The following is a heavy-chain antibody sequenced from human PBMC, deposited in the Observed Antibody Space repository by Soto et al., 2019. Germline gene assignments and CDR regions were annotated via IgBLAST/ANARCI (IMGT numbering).Heavy chain of an antibody. CDR3: ARDNGPGYSSDRGVQH. CDR1: GLTLSSYG. J-gene: IGHJ1*01. CDR2: IWYDGSNK. D-gene: IGHD6-19*01. Sequence: GGSLSPSCAAPGLTLSSYGMHWVRQPPGKGLEWVAVIWYDGSNKYYADSVKGRFTISRDNSKNTLYLQMNSLRAEDTAVYYCARDNGPGYSSDRGVQHWGQGTLVTVSS. V-gene: IGHV3-33*01.